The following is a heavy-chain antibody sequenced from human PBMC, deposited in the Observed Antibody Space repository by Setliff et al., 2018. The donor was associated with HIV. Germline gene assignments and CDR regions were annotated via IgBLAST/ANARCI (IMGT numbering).Heavy chain of an antibody. CDR3: ARGRRSSGWYVYH. CDR1: GGSISSSSYY. CDR2: VSYDGTT. V-gene: IGHV4-39*01. D-gene: IGHD6-19*01. J-gene: IGHJ4*02. Sequence: PSETLSLTCTVSGGSISSSSYYWGWIRQPPGKGLEWIGSVSYDGTTYYNPSLNSRVTISVDTSKNQFSLRLSSVTAADTAVYYCARGRRSSGWYVYHWGQGTLVTVSS.